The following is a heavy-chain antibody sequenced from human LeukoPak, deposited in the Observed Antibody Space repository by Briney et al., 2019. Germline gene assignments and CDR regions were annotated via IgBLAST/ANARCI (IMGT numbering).Heavy chain of an antibody. Sequence: GGSLRLSCAASGFTLSRHWMHWVRQVPGKGLVWVSRINSDGSDTNYADSVKGRFTISRDNAKNTLHLQMSSLRAEDTALYYCARRADCSTTSCPFDYGGQGTLVTVSS. CDR3: ARRADCSTTSCPFDY. CDR2: INSDGSDT. D-gene: IGHD2-2*01. J-gene: IGHJ4*02. CDR1: GFTLSRHW. V-gene: IGHV3-74*01.